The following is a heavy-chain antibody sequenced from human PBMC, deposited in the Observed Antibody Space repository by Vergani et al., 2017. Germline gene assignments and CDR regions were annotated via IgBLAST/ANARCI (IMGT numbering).Heavy chain of an antibody. CDR3: ASHCSSTSCWYYYMDV. CDR1: GFTFSSYE. D-gene: IGHD2-2*01. Sequence: EVQLVESGGGLVQPGGSLRLSCAASGFTFSSYEMNWVRQAPGKGLEWVSYISSSGSTIYYADSVKGRFTISRDNAKNSLYLQMNSLRAEDTAVYYCASHCSSTSCWYYYMDVWGKGTTVTVSS. J-gene: IGHJ6*03. CDR2: ISSSGSTI. V-gene: IGHV3-48*03.